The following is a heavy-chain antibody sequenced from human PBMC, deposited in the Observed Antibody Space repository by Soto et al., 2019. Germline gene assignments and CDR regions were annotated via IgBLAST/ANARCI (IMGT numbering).Heavy chain of an antibody. CDR1: GFTFNTHS. Sequence: DVQLVESGGGLVKPGGSLRLSCAASGFTFNTHSMNWVRQAPGKGLEWVSSISSTGSYIYYADSVKGRFTISRDNAKNSLYLQMNSLRAEDTAVYFCARKGADFGVVTPVDSWGQGVLVTVSS. V-gene: IGHV3-21*02. CDR2: ISSTGSYI. D-gene: IGHD3-3*01. J-gene: IGHJ4*02. CDR3: ARKGADFGVVTPVDS.